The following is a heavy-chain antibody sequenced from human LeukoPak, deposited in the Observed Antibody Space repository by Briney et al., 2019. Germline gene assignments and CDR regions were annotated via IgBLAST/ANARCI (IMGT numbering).Heavy chain of an antibody. Sequence: PSETLSLTCTVSGGSISSGSYYWSWIRQPAGKGLEWIGRIYTSGSTNYNPSLKSRVTISVDTSKNQFSLKLSSVTAADTAVYYCARGPSATPPLTRYYYYMDVWGKGTTVTISS. D-gene: IGHD2-15*01. CDR2: IYTSGST. V-gene: IGHV4-61*02. CDR3: ARGPSATPPLTRYYYYMDV. CDR1: GGSISSGSYY. J-gene: IGHJ6*03.